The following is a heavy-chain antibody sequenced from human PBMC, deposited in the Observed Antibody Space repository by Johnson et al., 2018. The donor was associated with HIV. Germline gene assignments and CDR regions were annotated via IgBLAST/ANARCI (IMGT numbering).Heavy chain of an antibody. V-gene: IGHV3-30-3*01. CDR3: ASVYRGMFGGFSNHVFDI. CDR1: GFTFSSYA. Sequence: QVQLVESGGGVVQPGRSLRLSCAASGFTFSSYAMHWVRQAPGKGLEWVAVISYDGSNKYYADSVKGRFTISRDNAKNSLYLQMNSLRAEETAWYYCASVYRGMFGGFSNHVFDIWGQGTMVTVSS. CDR2: ISYDGSNK. D-gene: IGHD3-16*01. J-gene: IGHJ3*02.